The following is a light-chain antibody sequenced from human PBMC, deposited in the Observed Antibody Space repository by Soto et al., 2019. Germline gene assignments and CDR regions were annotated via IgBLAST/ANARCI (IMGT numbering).Light chain of an antibody. Sequence: DIQMTQSPSSLSASVGDRVTITCRASQASSNYLAWYQQKTGKAPNVLIYAASHLQSGVPSRFSGSGSGTDFTLTISSLQPEDVATYYCQNYNTVPPTCGQGTRLEI. CDR3: QNYNTVPPT. J-gene: IGKJ5*01. CDR1: QASSNY. CDR2: AAS. V-gene: IGKV1-27*01.